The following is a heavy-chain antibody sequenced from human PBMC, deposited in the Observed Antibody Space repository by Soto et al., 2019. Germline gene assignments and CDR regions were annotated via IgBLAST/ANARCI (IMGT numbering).Heavy chain of an antibody. D-gene: IGHD2-2*01. V-gene: IGHV3-23*01. CDR2: ISARGGST. CDR1: GFTFDSHE. J-gene: IGHJ4*02. Sequence: PXVSLRLSCAASGFTFDSHEMSWVRQAPGKGLEWVSTISARGGSTYYAPSVKGRFTVSRDNSKNTLYLQMSSLRDEDTALYYCAKYCVSTSCYARHFDSWGQGTLVTVSS. CDR3: AKYCVSTSCYARHFDS.